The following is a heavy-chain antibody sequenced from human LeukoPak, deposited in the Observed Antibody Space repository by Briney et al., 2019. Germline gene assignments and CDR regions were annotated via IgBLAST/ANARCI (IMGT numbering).Heavy chain of an antibody. J-gene: IGHJ4*02. CDR2: IYYSGSST. V-gene: IGHV4-39*01. CDR3: ARHPGSHCSSTSCYTGGVFDY. Sequence: SETLSLTCTVSGGSISSSSYYWGWIRQPPGKGLEWIGSIYYSGSSTYYNPSLKSRVTISVDTSKNQFSLKLSSVTAADTAVYYCARHPGSHCSSTSCYTGGVFDYWGQGTLVTVSS. D-gene: IGHD2-2*02. CDR1: GGSISSSSYY.